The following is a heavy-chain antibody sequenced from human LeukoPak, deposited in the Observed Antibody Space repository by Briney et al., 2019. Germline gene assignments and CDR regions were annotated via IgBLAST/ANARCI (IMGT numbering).Heavy chain of an antibody. CDR3: ARDGIQGKYSSGWYSD. CDR1: GGSISSYY. V-gene: IGHV4-59*01. J-gene: IGHJ4*02. Sequence: SETLSLTCTVSGGSISSYYWSWIRQPPGKGLEWIGYIYYSGSTNYDPSLKRRVTISVDTSKNQFSLKLSSVTAADTAVYYCARDGIQGKYSSGWYSDWGQGTLVTVSS. CDR2: IYYSGST. D-gene: IGHD6-19*01.